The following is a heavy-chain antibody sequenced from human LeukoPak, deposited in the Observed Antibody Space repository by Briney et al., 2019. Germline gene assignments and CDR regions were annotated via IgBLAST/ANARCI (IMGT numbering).Heavy chain of an antibody. CDR3: ARDTSYVWGSYRTPGY. Sequence: ASVKVSCKASGYTFTSYDINWVRQAPGQGLEWMGIINPSGGSTFYAQKFQGRVTMTRDTSTSTVYMELSSLKSEDTAVYYCARDTSYVWGSYRTPGYWGQGTLVTVSS. D-gene: IGHD3-16*02. V-gene: IGHV1-46*01. J-gene: IGHJ4*02. CDR1: GYTFTSYD. CDR2: INPSGGST.